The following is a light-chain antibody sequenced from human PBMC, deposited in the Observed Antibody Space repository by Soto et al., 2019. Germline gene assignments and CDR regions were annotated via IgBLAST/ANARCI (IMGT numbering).Light chain of an antibody. CDR1: QSVSSN. Sequence: EIVMTQSPATLSVSPGERATLSCRASQSVSSNLAWYQQKPGQAPRLLIYGASTRATGIPARFSASGSGTEFNLTINSLPSEDFAVYYCQQYNYRPRLTFGGGTKVEIK. CDR3: QQYNYRPRLT. V-gene: IGKV3-15*01. J-gene: IGKJ4*01. CDR2: GAS.